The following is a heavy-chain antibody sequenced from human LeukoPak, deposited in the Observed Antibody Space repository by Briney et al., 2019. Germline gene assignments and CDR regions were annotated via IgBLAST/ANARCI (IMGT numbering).Heavy chain of an antibody. CDR1: GDSISSYT. V-gene: IGHV4-59*08. CDR3: ARHVTISGPYDASDI. CDR2: IYYSGGT. D-gene: IGHD5-24*01. Sequence: PSETLSLTCTVSGDSISSYTWSWIRQPPGNGLEWIGYIYYSGGTDYNPSLKSRVTISVDTSKNQFSLKLRSVTAADTAVYYCARHVTISGPYDASDIWGQGTMVTVSP. J-gene: IGHJ3*02.